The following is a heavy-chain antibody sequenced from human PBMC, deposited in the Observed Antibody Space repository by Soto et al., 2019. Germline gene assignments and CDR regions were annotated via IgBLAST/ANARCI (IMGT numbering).Heavy chain of an antibody. CDR3: ARVAKRLDWFGELLLYFDY. CDR1: GGTFSSYA. Sequence: GASVKVSCKASGGTFSSYAISWVRQAPGQGLEWMGGITPIFGTANYAQKFQGRVTITADESTSTAYMELSSLRSEDTAVYYCARVAKRLDWFGELLLYFDYWGQGTLVTVSS. D-gene: IGHD3-10*01. J-gene: IGHJ4*02. V-gene: IGHV1-69*13. CDR2: ITPIFGTA.